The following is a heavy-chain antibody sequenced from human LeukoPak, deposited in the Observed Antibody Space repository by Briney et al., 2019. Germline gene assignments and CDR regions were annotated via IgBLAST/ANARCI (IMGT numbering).Heavy chain of an antibody. CDR2: IYYSGST. Sequence: SETLSLTCTVSGGSISSYYWSWIRQPPGKGLEWIGYIYYSGSTNYNPSLKSRVTISVDTSKNQFSLKLSSVTAADTAVYYCARASKAYSSFDYWGKGTLVTVSS. CDR1: GGSISSYY. J-gene: IGHJ4*02. D-gene: IGHD5-18*01. V-gene: IGHV4-59*01. CDR3: ARASKAYSSFDY.